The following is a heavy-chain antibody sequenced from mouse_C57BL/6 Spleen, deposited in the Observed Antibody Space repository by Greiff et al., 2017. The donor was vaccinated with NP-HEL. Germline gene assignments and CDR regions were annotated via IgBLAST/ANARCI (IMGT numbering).Heavy chain of an antibody. D-gene: IGHD2-12*01. Sequence: VQLQQSGAELVRPGSSVKLSCKASGYTFTSYWMHWVKQRPIQGLEWIGNIDPSDSETHYNQKFKDKATLTVDKSSSTAYMQLSSLTSEDSAVYYCAREEGYYSFAYWGQGTLVTVSA. CDR3: AREEGYYSFAY. V-gene: IGHV1-52*01. J-gene: IGHJ3*01. CDR1: GYTFTSYW. CDR2: IDPSDSET.